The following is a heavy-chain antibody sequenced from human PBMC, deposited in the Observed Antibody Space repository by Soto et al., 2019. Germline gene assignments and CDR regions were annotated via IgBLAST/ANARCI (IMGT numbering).Heavy chain of an antibody. CDR3: ARGLRNYYGVDV. V-gene: IGHV3-74*01. Sequence: EVQLVESGGGLVQPGGSLRLSCVASGFTFSDYWMHWVRQAPGKGLVWVSRIKFDGSMTSHADSVKGRFTISRDNARNTVHLQMNSLRAEDTGVYYCARGLRNYYGVDVWGQGTTVTVSS. CDR1: GFTFSDYW. CDR2: IKFDGSMT. J-gene: IGHJ6*02. D-gene: IGHD4-17*01.